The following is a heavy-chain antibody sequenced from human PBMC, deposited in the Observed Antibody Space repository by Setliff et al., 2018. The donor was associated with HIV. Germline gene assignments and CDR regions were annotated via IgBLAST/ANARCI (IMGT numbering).Heavy chain of an antibody. CDR2: INHSGST. V-gene: IGHV4-34*01. J-gene: IGHJ5*02. Sequence: PSETLSLTCAVYGGSFSGYYWSWIRQPPGKGLEWIGEINHSGSTNYSPSLKGRVTISVDTSKNQFSLNLTSVTAADTAVYFCASRVYYYDSNKVLREEGFDPWGQGTLVTVSS. CDR3: ASRVYYYDSNKVLREEGFDP. D-gene: IGHD3-22*01. CDR1: GGSFSGYY.